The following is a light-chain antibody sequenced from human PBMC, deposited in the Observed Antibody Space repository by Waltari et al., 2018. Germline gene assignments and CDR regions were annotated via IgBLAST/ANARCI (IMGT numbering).Light chain of an antibody. V-gene: IGKV3-20*01. CDR3: QNHERLPAT. J-gene: IGKJ1*01. CDR2: AAS. Sequence: EVVLTQSPGTLSLSQGERATLSCRASQSVNKYLAWYQQRPGQAPRLLIYAASTRATGVPDRFSGSGFGTDFSLTISRLEPEDFAVYFCQNHERLPATFGQGTKVEIK. CDR1: QSVNKY.